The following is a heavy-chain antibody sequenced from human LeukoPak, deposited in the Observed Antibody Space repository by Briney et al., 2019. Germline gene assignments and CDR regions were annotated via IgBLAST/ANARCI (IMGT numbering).Heavy chain of an antibody. Sequence: PGGSLRLSCAASGFTFDDYAMHWVRQAPGKGLEWVSSISWNSGSIGYADSVKGRFTISRDNAKNSLYPQLNSLRAEDMALYYCAKDSSGWLAYFDYWGQGTLVTVSS. V-gene: IGHV3-9*03. CDR3: AKDSSGWLAYFDY. CDR2: ISWNSGSI. J-gene: IGHJ4*02. CDR1: GFTFDDYA. D-gene: IGHD6-19*01.